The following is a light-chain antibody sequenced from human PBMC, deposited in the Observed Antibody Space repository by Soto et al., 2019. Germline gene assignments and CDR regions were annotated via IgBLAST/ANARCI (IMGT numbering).Light chain of an antibody. J-gene: IGLJ1*01. CDR3: SSFTGTTYV. Sequence: QSALTQPASVSGSPGQSITISCTGTISDVGGNKFVSWYQQYPGKAPKLMICDVSNRPSGVSNRFSGSKSGNTASLTISGLQAEDEADYYCSSFTGTTYVFGTGTKLTVL. CDR2: DVS. V-gene: IGLV2-14*03. CDR1: ISDVGGNKF.